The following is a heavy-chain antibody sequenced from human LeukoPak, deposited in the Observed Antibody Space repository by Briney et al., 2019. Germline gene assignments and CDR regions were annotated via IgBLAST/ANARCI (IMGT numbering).Heavy chain of an antibody. V-gene: IGHV3-49*04. D-gene: IGHD3-10*01. CDR2: IRSKGDGGTT. Sequence: GRSLRLSCSASGFTFCDHAMSWVRQAPGKGLEWVGFIRSKGDGGTTEYAACVEGRFSLSRDDSKSFVYLQMSSLKTEDTAVYYCTRVRSGNDFDYWGQGTLVTVSS. CDR3: TRVRSGNDFDY. J-gene: IGHJ4*02. CDR1: GFTFCDHA.